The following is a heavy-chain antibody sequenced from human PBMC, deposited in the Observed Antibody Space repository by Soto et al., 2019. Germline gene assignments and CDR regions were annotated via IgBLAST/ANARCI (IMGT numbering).Heavy chain of an antibody. CDR1: GYTFSIHD. J-gene: IGHJ4*02. CDR3: ARSPSGYSYGIFDY. CDR2: MDINSGAR. D-gene: IGHD5-18*01. V-gene: IGHV1-8*01. Sequence: QVQLVQSGAEVKQPGASVKVSCKASGYTFSIHDIQWVRQATGQGPEWMGWMDINSGARGSTEKFHDRVSMTRDTSISTAYMELSSLTFEDTAIYYCARSPSGYSYGIFDYWGQGTLVTVSS.